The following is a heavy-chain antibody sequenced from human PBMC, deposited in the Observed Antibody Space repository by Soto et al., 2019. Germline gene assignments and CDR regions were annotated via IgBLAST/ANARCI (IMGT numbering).Heavy chain of an antibody. CDR2: IWYDGTKT. Sequence: QVQLVESGGGVVQTGRSLRLSCSASGITFSSYGMHWVRQAPGKGLEWVAIIWYDGTKTYYADSVKGRFTVSRDNSKDTLYLQMNNLRAEDTAVYYCASQYYDTTDYERRGLDLWGQGTQVAVSS. CDR3: ASQYYDTTDYERRGLDL. CDR1: GITFSSYG. J-gene: IGHJ5*02. V-gene: IGHV3-33*01. D-gene: IGHD3-16*01.